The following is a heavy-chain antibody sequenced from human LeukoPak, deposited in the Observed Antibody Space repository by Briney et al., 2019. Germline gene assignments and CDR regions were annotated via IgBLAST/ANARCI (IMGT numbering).Heavy chain of an antibody. D-gene: IGHD3-10*01. J-gene: IGHJ6*04. CDR1: GFTLSSYW. CDR3: ATLWFGDYYYYYGMDV. V-gene: IGHV3-7*03. Sequence: AGGSLRLSCAASGFTLSSYWMSWVRQAPGKGLEWVANIKQDGSEKYYVDSVKGRFTISRDNAKNSLYLQMNSLRAEDTAVYYCATLWFGDYYYYYGMDVWGKGTTVTVSS. CDR2: IKQDGSEK.